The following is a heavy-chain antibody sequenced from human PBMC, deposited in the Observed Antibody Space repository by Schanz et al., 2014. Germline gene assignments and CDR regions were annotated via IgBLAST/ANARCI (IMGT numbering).Heavy chain of an antibody. CDR1: GYAFSDYG. Sequence: QVQLVQSEAEVKKPGSSVKVSCKSSGYAFSDYGITWVRQAPGQGLQWMGWISPYTGNTNYAQTLQGRITLTTDTATSTAYMELRSLRSDDTAVYYCAREVGLYDRGWFDPWGQGTLVTVSS. J-gene: IGHJ5*02. V-gene: IGHV1-18*01. CDR2: ISPYTGNT. CDR3: AREVGLYDRGWFDP. D-gene: IGHD3-22*01.